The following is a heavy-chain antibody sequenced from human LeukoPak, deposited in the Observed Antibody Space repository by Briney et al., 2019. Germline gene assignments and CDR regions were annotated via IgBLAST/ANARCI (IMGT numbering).Heavy chain of an antibody. Sequence: GGSLRLSCAASGFTFSNYAMSWVRQAPGKGLNWVSAISLSGGDTYYSDSVKGRFTISRDNSKNTLYLQMSSLGVEDTAVYYCAKDRAPYTNTWYYLDYWGQGTLVTV. CDR2: ISLSGGDT. CDR1: GFTFSNYA. CDR3: AKDRAPYTNTWYYLDY. V-gene: IGHV3-23*01. J-gene: IGHJ4*02. D-gene: IGHD2-8*01.